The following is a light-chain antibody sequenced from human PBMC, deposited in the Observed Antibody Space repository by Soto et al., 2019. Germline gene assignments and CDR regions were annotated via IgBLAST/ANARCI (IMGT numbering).Light chain of an antibody. J-gene: IGKJ4*02. CDR3: QQYGSSPHT. Sequence: EIVLTQSPGTLSLSPGERATLSCRASQSVSSSFLAWYQQKPGQAPRLLIYGASSRATGIPDRFSGSGSGTDLTLTISRLEPEDVAVYYCQQYGSSPHTFGGGTKVEIK. V-gene: IGKV3-20*01. CDR2: GAS. CDR1: QSVSSSF.